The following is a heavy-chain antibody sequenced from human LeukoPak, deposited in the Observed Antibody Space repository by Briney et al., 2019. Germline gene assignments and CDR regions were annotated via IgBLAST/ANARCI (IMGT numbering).Heavy chain of an antibody. V-gene: IGHV3-53*01. Sequence: TGGSLSLSCAASGFTVSSNYMSWVRQAPGKGLEWVSVIYSGGSTYYADSVKGRFTISRDNSKNTLYLQMNSLRAEDTAVYYCARDTGGCFDYWGQGTLVTVSS. CDR3: ARDTGGCFDY. D-gene: IGHD6-19*01. CDR2: IYSGGST. CDR1: GFTVSSNY. J-gene: IGHJ4*02.